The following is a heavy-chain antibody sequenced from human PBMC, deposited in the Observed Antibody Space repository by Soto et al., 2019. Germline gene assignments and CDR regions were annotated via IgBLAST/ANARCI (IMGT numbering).Heavy chain of an antibody. CDR2: IFHGGNT. CDR3: ARARWYDAFDV. D-gene: IGHD2-15*01. V-gene: IGHV4-38-2*01. CDR1: GFFISSGNY. J-gene: IGHJ3*01. Sequence: PSETLSLTCAVSGFFISSGNYWGWIRKPPGKGLEWIGSIFHGGNTYYNPSLKSRVTISVDMSKNQFSLKLNSVTAADPAVYYCARARWYDAFDVWGPGTVVTVSS.